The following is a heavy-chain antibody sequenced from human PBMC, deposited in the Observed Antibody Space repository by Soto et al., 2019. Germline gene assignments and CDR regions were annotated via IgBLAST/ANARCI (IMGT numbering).Heavy chain of an antibody. CDR1: GGSISSYY. CDR3: ARGYSNSWYSDY. CDR2: IYYSGST. V-gene: IGHV4-59*01. J-gene: IGHJ4*02. Sequence: QVQLQESGPGLVKPSETLSLTCTVSGGSISSYYWSWIRQPPGKGLEGIGYIYYSGSTNHNPSLMSRVTISVATSKNRFSLKLSSVTAADTAVYYCARGYSNSWYSDYWGQGTLVIVAS. D-gene: IGHD6-13*01.